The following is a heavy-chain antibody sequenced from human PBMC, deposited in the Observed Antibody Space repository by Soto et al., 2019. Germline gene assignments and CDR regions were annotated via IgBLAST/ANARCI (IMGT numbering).Heavy chain of an antibody. D-gene: IGHD6-13*01. CDR3: ARQYSSSWYGP. CDR2: IYYSGST. J-gene: IGHJ5*02. V-gene: IGHV4-59*08. Sequence: SETLSLTCTVSVGSISSYYWSWIRQPPGKGLEWIGYIYYSGSTNYNPSLKSRVTISVDTSKNQFSLKLSSVTAADTAVYYCARQYSSSWYGPWGQGTLVTVSS. CDR1: VGSISSYY.